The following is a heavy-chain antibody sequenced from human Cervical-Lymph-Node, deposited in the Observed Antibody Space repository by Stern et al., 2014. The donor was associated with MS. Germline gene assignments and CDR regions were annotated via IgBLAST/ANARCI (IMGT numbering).Heavy chain of an antibody. CDR2: ISYDGSNK. CDR3: AKEKAVAGNLFDY. CDR1: GFTFSSYG. V-gene: IGHV3-30*18. J-gene: IGHJ4*02. Sequence: VQLVESGGGVVQPGRSLRLSCAASGFTFSSYGMHWVRPAPGKGLEWVAVISYDGSNKYYADSVKGRFTISRDNSKNTLYLQMNSLRAEDTAVYYCAKEKAVAGNLFDYWGQGTLVTVSS. D-gene: IGHD6-19*01.